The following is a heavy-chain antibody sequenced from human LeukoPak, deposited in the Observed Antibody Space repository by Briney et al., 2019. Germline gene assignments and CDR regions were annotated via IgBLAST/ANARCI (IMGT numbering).Heavy chain of an antibody. CDR2: MNPNSGNT. CDR1: GYTFTSYD. CDR3: ARERYYDTKQAFDI. D-gene: IGHD3-22*01. J-gene: IGHJ3*02. Sequence: ASVKVSCKASGYTFTSYDINWVRQATGQGLEWMGWMNPNSGNTGYAQKFQGRVTMTRNTSISTAYMELSSLRSEDTAVYYCARERYYDTKQAFDIWGQGTMVTVSS. V-gene: IGHV1-8*01.